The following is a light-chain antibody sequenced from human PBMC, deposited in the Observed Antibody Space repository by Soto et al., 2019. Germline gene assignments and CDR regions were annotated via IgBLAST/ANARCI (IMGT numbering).Light chain of an antibody. V-gene: IGLV2-14*03. J-gene: IGLJ1*01. Sequence: QSALTQPASVSGSPGQSITISCTGTSSDVGGYNFVSWYQQHPGKVPKLMIFDVNRRPSGVSDRFSGAKSGNTASLTISGRQAEDEGDYYCCSYTRSSTHVFGSGTKLTVL. CDR1: SSDVGGYNF. CDR3: CSYTRSSTHV. CDR2: DVN.